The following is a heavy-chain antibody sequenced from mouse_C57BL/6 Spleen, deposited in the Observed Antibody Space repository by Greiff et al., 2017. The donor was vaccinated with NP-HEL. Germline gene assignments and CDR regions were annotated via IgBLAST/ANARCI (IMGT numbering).Heavy chain of an antibody. CDR1: GYAFTNYS. CDR2: INPGSGGT. V-gene: IGHV1-54*01. J-gene: IGHJ1*03. D-gene: IGHD3-3*01. Sequence: QVQLQQSGAELVRPGTSVKVSCKASGYAFTNYSIEWVKQRPGQGLEWIGVINPGSGGTNYPDKFKGQATLTADKSSSAAYMQLSSLTSEDSAVYFCARSRAGYWYFDVWGTGTTVTVSS. CDR3: ARSRAGYWYFDV.